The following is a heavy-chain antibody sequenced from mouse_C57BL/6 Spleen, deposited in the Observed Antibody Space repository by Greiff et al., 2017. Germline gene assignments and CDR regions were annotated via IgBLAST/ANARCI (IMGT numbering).Heavy chain of an antibody. D-gene: IGHD1-1*01. Sequence: VQLQESGAELMKPGASVKLSCTASGYTFTGSWIDWVKQRPGQGLEWIGEIFPGSGSTNYTEKFKGTATFTADTSSNTAYMQLISLTTEDSAIYYCARSITAGWTYYLDYRGQGTTLTVSS. CDR3: ARSITAGWTYYLDY. V-gene: IGHV1-9*01. CDR1: GYTFTGSW. CDR2: IFPGSGST. J-gene: IGHJ2*01.